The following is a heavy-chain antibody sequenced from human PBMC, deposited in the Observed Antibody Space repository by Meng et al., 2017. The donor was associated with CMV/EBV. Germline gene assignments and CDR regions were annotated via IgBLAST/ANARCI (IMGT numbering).Heavy chain of an antibody. CDR2: IYHSGTIYHSEST. CDR1: GYSISSGYY. Sequence: ESLKISCAVSGYSISSGYYWGWIRQPPGKGLEWIGSIYHSGTIYHSESTYYNPSLKSRVTISVDTSKNQFSLKLSSVTAADTAVYYCARDPIPPSHFDYWGQGTLVTVSS. V-gene: IGHV4-38-2*02. J-gene: IGHJ4*02. CDR3: ARDPIPPSHFDY. D-gene: IGHD2-21*01.